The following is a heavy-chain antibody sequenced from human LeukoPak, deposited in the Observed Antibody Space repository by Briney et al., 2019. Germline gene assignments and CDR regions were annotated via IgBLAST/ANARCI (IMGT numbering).Heavy chain of an antibody. D-gene: IGHD2-8*01. CDR2: IYPDDSDT. CDR3: ARHGHCTNGVCYSNYYYYMDV. Sequence: GESLKISCXGSGYSFTSYWIGWERQMPGKGLEWMRIIYPDDSDTRYSPSFEGQVIISVDKSISTAYLQWSSLKASDTATYYCARHGHCTNGVCYSNYYYYMDVWGKGTTVTVSS. CDR1: GYSFTSYW. J-gene: IGHJ6*03. V-gene: IGHV5-51*01.